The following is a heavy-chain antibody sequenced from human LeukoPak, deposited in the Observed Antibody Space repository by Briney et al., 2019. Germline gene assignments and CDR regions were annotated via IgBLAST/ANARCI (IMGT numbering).Heavy chain of an antibody. CDR3: TISGSDIDY. Sequence: GGSLRLSCAASGFTFSSYTMNWVRQAPGKGLEWVGRIKSETDGGTTAYGSPVKGRFTISRDDSKKTLFLQINTLKTEDTAIYYCTISGSDIDYWGQGTLVTVSS. CDR2: IKSETDGGTT. V-gene: IGHV3-15*01. CDR1: GFTFSSYT. D-gene: IGHD1-26*01. J-gene: IGHJ4*02.